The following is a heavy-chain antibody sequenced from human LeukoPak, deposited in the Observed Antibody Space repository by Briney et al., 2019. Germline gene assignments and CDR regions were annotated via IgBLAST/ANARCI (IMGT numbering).Heavy chain of an antibody. Sequence: ASVKVSCKASGYTFTSYYMHWVRQAPGQGPEWMGIINPSGGSTSYAQKFQGRVTMTRDTSTSTVYMELSSLRSEDTAVYYCASEIKGDDFWSGEQYYGMDVWGQGTTVTVSS. V-gene: IGHV1-46*01. D-gene: IGHD3-3*01. CDR2: INPSGGST. J-gene: IGHJ6*02. CDR3: ASEIKGDDFWSGEQYYGMDV. CDR1: GYTFTSYY.